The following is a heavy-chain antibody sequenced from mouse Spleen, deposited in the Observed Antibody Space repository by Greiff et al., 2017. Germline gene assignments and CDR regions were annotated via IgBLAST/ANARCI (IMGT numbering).Heavy chain of an antibody. CDR3: ARQVIITTVVHWYFDV. J-gene: IGHJ1*01. D-gene: IGHD1-1*01. V-gene: IGHV5-9-3*01. Sequence: EVKLMESGGGLVKPGGSLKLSCAASGFTFSSYAMSWVRQTPEKRLEWVATISSGGSYTYYPDSVKGRFTISRDNAKNTLYLQMSSLRSEDTAMYYCARQVIITTVVHWYFDVWGAGTTVTVSS. CDR2: ISSGGSYT. CDR1: GFTFSSYA.